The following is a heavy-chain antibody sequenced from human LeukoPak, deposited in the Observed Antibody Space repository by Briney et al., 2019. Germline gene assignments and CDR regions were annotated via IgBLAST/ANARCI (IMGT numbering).Heavy chain of an antibody. J-gene: IGHJ4*02. D-gene: IGHD6-19*01. CDR1: GHSFTSYW. Sequence: GESLKISCEGSGHSFTSYWIAWVRQMPGKGLEWMGVIYPGDSNTVYSPSFEGRVSISADKSISTAYPQWSSLKASDTAMYYCARQSAYSSGWYIDYWGQGTLVTVSS. CDR3: ARQSAYSSGWYIDY. CDR2: IYPGDSNT. V-gene: IGHV5-51*01.